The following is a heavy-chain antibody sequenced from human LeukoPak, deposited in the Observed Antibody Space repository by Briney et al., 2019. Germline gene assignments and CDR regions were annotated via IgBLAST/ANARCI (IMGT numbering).Heavy chain of an antibody. J-gene: IGHJ4*02. D-gene: IGHD5-18*01. V-gene: IGHV4-61*02. Sequence: SQTLSLTCTVSGGSISSGSYYWSWIRQPAGKGLEWIGRIYTSGSTNYNPSLKSRVTISVDTSKNQFSLKLSSVTAADTAVYYCARDRGGYSYGYVDYWGQGTLVTVSS. CDR3: ARDRGGYSYGYVDY. CDR2: IYTSGST. CDR1: GGSISSGSYY.